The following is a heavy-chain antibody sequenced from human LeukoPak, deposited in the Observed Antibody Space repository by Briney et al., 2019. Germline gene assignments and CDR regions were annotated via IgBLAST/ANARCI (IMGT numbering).Heavy chain of an antibody. J-gene: IGHJ3*02. V-gene: IGHV3-23*01. CDR1: GLTFSSYA. Sequence: GGSLRLSCSAPGLTFSSYAMSWGRRAPGKGLEWVSAFSGSGGITYYADSVKGRFTISRDNSTTTRYLQMNSLRAEDTAVYYCAREYYDSSGYFAFDIWGQGTMVTVSS. CDR3: AREYYDSSGYFAFDI. CDR2: FSGSGGIT. D-gene: IGHD3-22*01.